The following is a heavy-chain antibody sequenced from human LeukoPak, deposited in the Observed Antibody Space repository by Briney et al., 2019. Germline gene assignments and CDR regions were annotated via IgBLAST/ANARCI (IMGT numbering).Heavy chain of an antibody. CDR3: ASILGVFGL. J-gene: IGHJ4*02. Sequence: PGGSLRLSCAASGFTFSDLFIDWVRQAPGKGLEWVGRTKNKAYSYTTEYAASVKGRFTISRDDSKNSLYLQMNSLKTEDTAVYYCASILGVFGLWGQGTLVTVSS. CDR2: TKNKAYSYTT. CDR1: GFTFSDLF. V-gene: IGHV3-72*01. D-gene: IGHD3-10*01.